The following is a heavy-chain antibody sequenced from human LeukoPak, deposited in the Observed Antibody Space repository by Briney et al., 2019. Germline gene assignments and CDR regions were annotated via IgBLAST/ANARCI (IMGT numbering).Heavy chain of an antibody. J-gene: IGHJ4*02. CDR1: GGSFSGYY. CDR2: INHSGST. Sequence: PSETLSLTCAVYGGSFSGYYWSRIRQPPGKGLEWIGEINHSGSTNYNPSLKSRVTITVDTSKNQFSLKLSSVTAADTAVYYCARATRWLHVAHWGQGTLVTVSS. D-gene: IGHD5-24*01. CDR3: ARATRWLHVAH. V-gene: IGHV4-34*01.